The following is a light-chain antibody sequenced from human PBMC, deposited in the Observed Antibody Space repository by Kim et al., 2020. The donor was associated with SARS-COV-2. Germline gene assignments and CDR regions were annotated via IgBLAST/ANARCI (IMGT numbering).Light chain of an antibody. Sequence: GQSITLSCTGPSSDVGRYSVDPGYQVPPGRASRLMIYDVTQRPSGVSNRFSGSKSGNTASLTISGLQAEDEADYSCNSYTTSLTYVFGAGTKVTVL. J-gene: IGLJ1*01. CDR2: DVT. CDR1: SSDVGRYSV. V-gene: IGLV2-14*04. CDR3: NSYTTSLTYV.